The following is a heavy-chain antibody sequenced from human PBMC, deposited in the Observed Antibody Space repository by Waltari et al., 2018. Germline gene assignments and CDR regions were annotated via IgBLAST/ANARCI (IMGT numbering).Heavy chain of an antibody. Sequence: QVQLVQSGAEVKQPGASLKVSCKTSGYTFTQYDINWLRQGPGQRIEWMGWMNPNSGNTGFAQDFQDRLSMTANNAITTAYMELTGLTSDDTAVYYCARGAAPGKGAHWFDPWGQGTLVTVSS. D-gene: IGHD6-13*01. CDR3: ARGAAPGKGAHWFDP. J-gene: IGHJ5*02. CDR2: MNPNSGNT. V-gene: IGHV1-8*01. CDR1: GYTFTQYD.